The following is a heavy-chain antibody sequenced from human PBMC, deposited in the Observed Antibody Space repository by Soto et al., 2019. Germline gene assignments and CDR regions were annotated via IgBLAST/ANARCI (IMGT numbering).Heavy chain of an antibody. CDR2: VYYSGST. D-gene: IGHD5-18*01. V-gene: IGHV4-59*02. Sequence: ETLSLTCTVSGGCVSSYSWTWVRQPPGKGLEWIGYVYYSGSTHYNPSLKSRVTISLDTSKNQFSLKLTSVTAADTAMYFCASSPPAMVAPNIWGQGTLVTVSS. J-gene: IGHJ4*02. CDR1: GGCVSSYS. CDR3: ASSPPAMVAPNI.